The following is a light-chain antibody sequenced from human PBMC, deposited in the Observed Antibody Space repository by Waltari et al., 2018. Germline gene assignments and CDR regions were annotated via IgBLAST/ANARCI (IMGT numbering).Light chain of an antibody. V-gene: IGLV1-44*01. CDR2: SNA. Sequence: QSVLTQPPSASGTPGQSATISWSGGSSNIRSTAAAWYRHLTGAAPKLLIYSNAQRPSDVPERFSASKSGTAASLAISGRQSEDEAVYYCASWDDSLAGPVFGGGTSLTVL. CDR1: SSNIRSTA. CDR3: ASWDDSLAGPV. J-gene: IGLJ2*01.